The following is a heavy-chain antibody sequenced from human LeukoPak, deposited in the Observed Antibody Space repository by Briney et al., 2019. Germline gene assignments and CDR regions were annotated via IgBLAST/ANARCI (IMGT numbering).Heavy chain of an antibody. D-gene: IGHD6-19*01. CDR3: ARDLGGYSSGWSNGPYYFDY. J-gene: IGHJ4*02. Sequence: SETLSLTCTVSGGSVSSSSYYWGWLRQPAGKGLEWIGRIYTSGSTNYNPSLKSRVTISVDKSKNQFSLKLSSVTAADTAVYYCARDLGGYSSGWSNGPYYFDYWGQGTLVTVSS. V-gene: IGHV4-61*02. CDR2: IYTSGST. CDR1: GGSVSSSSYY.